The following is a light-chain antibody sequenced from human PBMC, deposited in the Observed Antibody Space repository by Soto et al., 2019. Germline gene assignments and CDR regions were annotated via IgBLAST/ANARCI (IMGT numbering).Light chain of an antibody. V-gene: IGKV1D-13*01. Sequence: AIQLTQSPSSLSASVGDRVTISCRASLGISSALAWYQQKPGTAPNLLIYDASTLGSGVPSRFSGSGSGTDFTLTISSLQPEDFATYYCQQFKNFPLTFGPGTKVDIK. CDR1: LGISSA. CDR2: DAS. J-gene: IGKJ3*01. CDR3: QQFKNFPLT.